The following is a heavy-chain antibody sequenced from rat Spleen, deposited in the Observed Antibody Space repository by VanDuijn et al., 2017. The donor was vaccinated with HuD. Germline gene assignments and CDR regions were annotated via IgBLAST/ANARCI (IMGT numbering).Heavy chain of an antibody. V-gene: IGHV5-34*01. D-gene: IGHD1-4*01. CDR3: ARSVGFMDA. J-gene: IGHJ4*01. CDR2: ISSNSGTI. Sequence: EVKLVESGGGLVQPGNSLTLSCVASGFTFSHYGMNWIRQAPGKGLVWVAYISSNSGTIYYADTVRGRFTISRDNAKNTLYLQLSSLRSEDTALYYCARSVGFMDAWGQGASVIVSS. CDR1: GFTFSHYG.